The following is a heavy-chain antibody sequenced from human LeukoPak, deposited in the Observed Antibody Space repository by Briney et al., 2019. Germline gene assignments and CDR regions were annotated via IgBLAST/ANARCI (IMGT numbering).Heavy chain of an antibody. CDR1: GGYISSSSYY. V-gene: IGHV4-39*07. J-gene: IGHJ4*02. CDR2: IYYSGST. CDR3: SRVAGGGKVPAAILDY. D-gene: IGHD2-2*02. Sequence: SETLTLTCTVSGGYISSSSYYWGWIRQPPGKGLEWIGSIYYSGSTYYNPSLKSRVTISVDTSKNQFSLKLSSVTAADTAVYYCSRVAGGGKVPAAILDYWGQGTLVTVSS.